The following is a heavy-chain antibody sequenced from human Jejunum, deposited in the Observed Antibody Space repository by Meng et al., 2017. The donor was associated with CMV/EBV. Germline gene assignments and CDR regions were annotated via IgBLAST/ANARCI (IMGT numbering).Heavy chain of an antibody. CDR1: GFTFGAHH. D-gene: IGHD3-10*01. J-gene: IGHJ4*02. CDR2: TSRKLNAFPT. Sequence: GFTFGAHHMDWFRLAPGKGLGRLGQTSRKLNAFPTQYAASVKDRFTISREDSQSSLYLQMNSLKSDDTAVYFCGRDSMKGGGFDQWGQGTLVTVSS. V-gene: IGHV3-72*01. CDR3: GRDSMKGGGFDQ.